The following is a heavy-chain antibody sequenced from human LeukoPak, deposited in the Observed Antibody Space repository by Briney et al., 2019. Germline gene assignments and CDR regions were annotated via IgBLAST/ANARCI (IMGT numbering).Heavy chain of an antibody. CDR3: ARESHYYDSSGYQGMDY. D-gene: IGHD3-22*01. Sequence: ASVKVSCKASGYTFTSYGISWVRQAPGQGLEWMGWISAYNGNTNYAQKLQSRVTMTTDTSTSTAYMELRSLRSDDTAVYYCARESHYYDSSGYQGMDYWGQGTLVTVSS. V-gene: IGHV1-18*01. CDR2: ISAYNGNT. J-gene: IGHJ4*02. CDR1: GYTFTSYG.